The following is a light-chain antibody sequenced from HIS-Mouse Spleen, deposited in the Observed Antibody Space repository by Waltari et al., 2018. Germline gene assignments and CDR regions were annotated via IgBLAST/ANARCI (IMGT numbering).Light chain of an antibody. J-gene: IGLJ3*02. CDR2: EGS. Sequence: QSALTQPASVSGSPGQSIPISCTGTSSHVGSYNLVPWYQQHPGKAPKLMIYEGSKRPSGVSNRFSGSKSGNTASLTISGLQAEDEADYYCCSYAGSSFWVFGGGTKLTVL. V-gene: IGLV2-23*01. CDR1: SSHVGSYNL. CDR3: CSYAGSSFWV.